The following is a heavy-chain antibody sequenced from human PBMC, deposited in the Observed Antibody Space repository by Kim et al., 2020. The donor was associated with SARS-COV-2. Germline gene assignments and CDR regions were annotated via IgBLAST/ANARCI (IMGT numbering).Heavy chain of an antibody. D-gene: IGHD3-10*01. CDR3: ARGGSGSYYSYFDY. J-gene: IGHJ4*02. Sequence: GGSLRLSCAASGFTFSIYGMHWVRQAPGKGLEWVAVISYDGSNKYYADSVKGRFTISRDNSKNTLYLQMNSLRAEDTAVYYCARGGSGSYYSYFDYWGQGTLVTVSS. V-gene: IGHV3-33*05. CDR1: GFTFSIYG. CDR2: ISYDGSNK.